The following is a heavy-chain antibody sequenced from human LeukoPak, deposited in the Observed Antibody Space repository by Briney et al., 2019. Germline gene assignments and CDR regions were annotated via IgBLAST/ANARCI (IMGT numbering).Heavy chain of an antibody. J-gene: IGHJ6*03. Sequence: ASVKVSCKASGGTFSSYAISWVRQAPGQGLEWMGGTIPIFGTANYAQKFQGRVTITTDESTSTAYMELSSLRSEDTAVYYCARGIFLESPYYYYMDVWGKGTTVTVSS. V-gene: IGHV1-69*05. D-gene: IGHD3-3*01. CDR1: GGTFSSYA. CDR2: TIPIFGTA. CDR3: ARGIFLESPYYYYMDV.